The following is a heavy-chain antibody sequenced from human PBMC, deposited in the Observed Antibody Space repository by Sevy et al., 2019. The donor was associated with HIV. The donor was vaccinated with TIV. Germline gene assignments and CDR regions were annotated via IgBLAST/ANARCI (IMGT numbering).Heavy chain of an antibody. D-gene: IGHD4-17*01. CDR1: GFTFSIYA. Sequence: GGSLRLSCAASGFTFSIYAMHWVRQAPGKGLEWVTTISYDANNKYYTDSVRGRFTISRDNSKNTLYLQMDSLRAEDTAVYYCARDPTVTRQSYYYYFCMDVCRRGTTVTVS. V-gene: IGHV3-30-3*01. CDR3: ARDPTVTRQSYYYYFCMDV. J-gene: IGHJ6*03. CDR2: ISYDANNK.